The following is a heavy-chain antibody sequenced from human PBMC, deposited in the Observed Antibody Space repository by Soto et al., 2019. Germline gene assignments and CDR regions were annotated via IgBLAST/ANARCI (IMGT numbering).Heavy chain of an antibody. Sequence: QVQLVESGGGVVQPGRSLRLSCAASGFTFSSYGMHWVRQAPGKGLEWVAVISYDGSNKYYADSVKGRFTISRDNYKNPLYLQMNSLRGEDTAVYYCAKGSHGHSSSHYYYYCGMDVRGQGTTVTVSS. V-gene: IGHV3-30*18. CDR3: AKGSHGHSSSHYYYYCGMDV. CDR2: ISYDGSNK. D-gene: IGHD6-6*01. J-gene: IGHJ6*02. CDR1: GFTFSSYG.